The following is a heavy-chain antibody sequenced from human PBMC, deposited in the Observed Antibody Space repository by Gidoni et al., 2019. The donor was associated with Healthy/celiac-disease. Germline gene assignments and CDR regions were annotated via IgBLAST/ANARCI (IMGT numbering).Heavy chain of an antibody. CDR3: AREARYSGYYYYGMDV. CDR2: IIPILGIA. D-gene: IGHD1-26*01. V-gene: IGHV1-69*09. J-gene: IGHJ6*02. CDR1: GGTFRSYA. Sequence: VQLVQSGAEVKKHGSSAKVPCKASGGTFRSYAISWVRHAPGQGLEWMGRIIPILGIANYAQKFQGRVTITADKSTSTAYMELSSLRSEDTAVYYCAREARYSGYYYYGMDVWGQGTTVTVSS.